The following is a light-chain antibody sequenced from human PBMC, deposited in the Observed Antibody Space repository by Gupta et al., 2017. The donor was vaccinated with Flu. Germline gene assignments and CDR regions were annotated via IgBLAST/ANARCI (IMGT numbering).Light chain of an antibody. CDR3: FSYKSSGTPGV. Sequence: ITNSSTGARSDIVIYNYVSWYQQHPGKAPKLIMYDNSNRPSGVSHRFSGSKSGNTASLTISGAQAEDEAEYYCFSYKSSGTPGVFGTGTKLTVL. J-gene: IGLJ2*01. CDR2: DNS. CDR1: RSDIVIYNY. V-gene: IGLV2-14*03.